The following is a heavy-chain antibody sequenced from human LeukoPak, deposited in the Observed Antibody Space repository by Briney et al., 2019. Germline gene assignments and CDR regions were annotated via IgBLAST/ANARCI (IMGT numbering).Heavy chain of an antibody. V-gene: IGHV4-31*03. D-gene: IGHD1-1*01. CDR3: ARSRGTIYRADVFDI. J-gene: IGHJ3*02. CDR2: IDFRWDT. CDR1: GASITSGTYC. Sequence: SETLSLTCTVSGASITSGTYCSTWLRRHAGKGLQWFGYIDFRWDTQYMRTLRSRVTMSMATSRCQFSLKLSSVSAADTAVYFCARSRGTIYRADVFDIWGQGTMVTVSS.